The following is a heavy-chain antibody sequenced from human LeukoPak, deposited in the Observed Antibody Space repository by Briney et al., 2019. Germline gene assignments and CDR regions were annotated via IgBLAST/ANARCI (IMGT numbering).Heavy chain of an antibody. V-gene: IGHV3-15*01. CDR3: TLRITMIVVGDY. Sequence: KPGGSLRLSCAASGFAFSDYYMSWVRQAPGKGLEWVGRIKSKTDGGTTDYAAPVKGRFTISRDDSKNTLYLQMNSLKTEDTAVYYCTLRITMIVVGDYWGQGTLVTVSS. J-gene: IGHJ4*02. CDR1: GFAFSDYY. D-gene: IGHD3-22*01. CDR2: IKSKTDGGTT.